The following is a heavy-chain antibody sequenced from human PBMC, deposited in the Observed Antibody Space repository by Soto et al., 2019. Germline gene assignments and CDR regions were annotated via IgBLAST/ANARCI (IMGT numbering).Heavy chain of an antibody. V-gene: IGHV4-61*01. CDR1: GGSVSSGSYY. J-gene: IGHJ4*02. D-gene: IGHD3-16*02. Sequence: SETLSLTCTVSGGSVSSGSYYWSWIRQPPGKGQEWIGYIYYSGSTNYNPSLKSRVTISVGTSKNQFSLKLSSVTAADTAVYYCARAPNYDYVWGGYRKGSLDYWGQGPLVTVSS. CDR2: IYYSGST. CDR3: ARAPNYDYVWGGYRKGSLDY.